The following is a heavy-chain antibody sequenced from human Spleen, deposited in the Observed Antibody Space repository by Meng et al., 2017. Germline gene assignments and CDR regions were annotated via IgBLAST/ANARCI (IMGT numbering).Heavy chain of an antibody. J-gene: IGHJ4*02. D-gene: IGHD3-10*01. CDR3: ARGHNFVNRVRVGVDY. Sequence: SETLSLTCAVSGGSISSGRYYWNWIRQAPGKGLEWIGSVYYSGITYYNPSLESRVTISVDTSKNQFSLKLSSVTAADTSVYYCARGHNFVNRVRVGVDYWGQGTLVTVSS. CDR2: VYYSGIT. V-gene: IGHV4-39*07. CDR1: GGSISSGRYY.